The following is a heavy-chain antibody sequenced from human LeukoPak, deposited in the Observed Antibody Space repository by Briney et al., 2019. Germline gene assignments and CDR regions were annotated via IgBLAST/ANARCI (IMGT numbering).Heavy chain of an antibody. V-gene: IGHV1-69*13. CDR2: IIPIFGTA. CDR3: TRDRVTMVRGVIISPDG. D-gene: IGHD3-10*01. J-gene: IGHJ4*02. CDR1: GGTFSSYA. Sequence: SVKVSCKASGGTFSSYAISWVRQAPGQGLEWMGGIIPIFGTANYAQKFQGRVTITADESTSTAYMELSSLRSEDTAVYYCTRDRVTMVRGVIISPDGWGQGTLVTVSS.